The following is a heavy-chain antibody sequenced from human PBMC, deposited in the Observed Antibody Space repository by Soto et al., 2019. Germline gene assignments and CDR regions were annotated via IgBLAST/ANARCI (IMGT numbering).Heavy chain of an antibody. CDR3: ARDREVRGVIDY. Sequence: SETLSLTCTVSGGSISSGGYYWSWIRQHPGKGLEWIGYIYYSGSTYYNPSLKSRVTISVDTSKNQFSLKLSSVTAADTAVYYCARDREVRGVIDYWGQGTLVTVSS. J-gene: IGHJ4*02. D-gene: IGHD3-10*01. CDR2: IYYSGST. CDR1: GGSISSGGYY. V-gene: IGHV4-31*03.